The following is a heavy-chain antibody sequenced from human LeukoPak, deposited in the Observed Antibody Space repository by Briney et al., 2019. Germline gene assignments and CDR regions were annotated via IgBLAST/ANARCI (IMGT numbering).Heavy chain of an antibody. CDR2: TYYRSKWYN. J-gene: IGHJ4*02. D-gene: IGHD6-13*01. Sequence: SQTLSLTCAISGDSASSNSATWTWIRQSPSRGLEWLGRTYYRSKWYNDYAVSVKSRITINPDSSKNQFSLQLNSVTPEDTAVYYCARGSSSSSWYFDYWGQGTLVTVSS. CDR3: ARGSSSSSWYFDY. V-gene: IGHV6-1*01. CDR1: GDSASSNSAT.